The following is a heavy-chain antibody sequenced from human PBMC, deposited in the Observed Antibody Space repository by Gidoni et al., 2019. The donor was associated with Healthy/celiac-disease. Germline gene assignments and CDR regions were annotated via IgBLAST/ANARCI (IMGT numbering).Heavy chain of an antibody. D-gene: IGHD2-2*01. CDR3: ASVSPYCSSTSCYPWFDY. CDR1: GFAVGASA. J-gene: IGHJ4*02. CDR2: SRSKAYCGTT. Sequence: EVQLVESGGGLVQPGRSLRLSGPAAGFAVGASAMSWVRQAPGKGLECVGVSRSKAYCGTTEDAASVKGRFTISRDDSKSIAYLQINSLNTYDSAVYYFASVSPYCSSTSCYPWFDYWGQGTLVTVSS. V-gene: IGHV3-49*04.